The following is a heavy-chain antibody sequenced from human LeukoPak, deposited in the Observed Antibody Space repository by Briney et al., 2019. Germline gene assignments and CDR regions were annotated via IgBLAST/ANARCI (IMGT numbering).Heavy chain of an antibody. CDR2: IIPILGIA. CDR1: GGTFSSYA. CDR3: ATDRGGIGVLWFGN. J-gene: IGHJ4*02. Sequence: SVKVSCKASGGTFSSYAISWVRQAPGQGLEWMGRIIPILGIANYAQKFQGRVTITADKSTSTAYMELSSLRSEDTAVYYCATDRGGIGVLWFGNWGQGTLVTVSS. V-gene: IGHV1-69*04. D-gene: IGHD3-10*01.